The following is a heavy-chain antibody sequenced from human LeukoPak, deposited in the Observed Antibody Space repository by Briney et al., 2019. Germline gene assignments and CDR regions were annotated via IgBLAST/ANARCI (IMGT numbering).Heavy chain of an antibody. J-gene: IGHJ4*02. CDR2: INSDGSST. Sequence: GGSLRLSCAASGFTFSRNWMHWVRQAPGKGLVWVSRINSDGSSTYYADSVKGRFTISRDNAKNTLYLQMNSLRAEDTAVYYCARVGATWEFDYWGQGTLVTVSS. D-gene: IGHD1-26*01. CDR1: GFTFSRNW. V-gene: IGHV3-74*01. CDR3: ARVGATWEFDY.